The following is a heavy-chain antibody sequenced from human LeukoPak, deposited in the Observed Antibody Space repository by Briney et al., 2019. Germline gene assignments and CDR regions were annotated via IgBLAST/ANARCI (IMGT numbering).Heavy chain of an antibody. V-gene: IGHV1-18*01. J-gene: IGHJ4*02. D-gene: IGHD1-20*01. CDR2: ISAYNGNT. CDR3: ARASYNWNDVEDY. Sequence: ASVKVSCKASGYTFKNYDISWVRQAPGQGLEWMGWISAYNGNTNYAQKLQGRVTMTTDTSTSTAYMELRSLRSDDTAVYYRARASYNWNDVEDYWGQGTLVTVSS. CDR1: GYTFKNYD.